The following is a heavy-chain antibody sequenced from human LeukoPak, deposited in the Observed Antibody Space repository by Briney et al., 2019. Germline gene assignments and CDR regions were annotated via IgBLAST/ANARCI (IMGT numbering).Heavy chain of an antibody. CDR2: IYYSGST. Sequence: SETLSLTCTVSNDSISKYYWSWIRQPPGKGLEWIGYIYYSGSTNCNPSLKSRVTISVDTSKNQFSLKLTSVTAADTAVYFCARGWEPTGHWHFDLWGRGTLVTVSS. V-gene: IGHV4-59*01. CDR3: ARGWEPTGHWHFDL. CDR1: NDSISKYY. D-gene: IGHD1-26*01. J-gene: IGHJ2*01.